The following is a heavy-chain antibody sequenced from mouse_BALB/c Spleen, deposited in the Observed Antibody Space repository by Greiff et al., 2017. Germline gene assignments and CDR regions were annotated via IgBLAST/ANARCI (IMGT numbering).Heavy chain of an antibody. CDR2: IDPENGDT. V-gene: IGHV14-4*02. CDR3: NAGFPWFAY. CDR1: GFNIKDYY. Sequence: VQLQQSGAELVRSGASVKLSCTASGFNIKDYYMHWVKQRPEQGLEWIGWIDPENGDTEYAPKFQGKATMTADTSSNTAYLQLSSLTSEDTAVYYCNAGFPWFAYWGQGTLVTVSA. J-gene: IGHJ3*01.